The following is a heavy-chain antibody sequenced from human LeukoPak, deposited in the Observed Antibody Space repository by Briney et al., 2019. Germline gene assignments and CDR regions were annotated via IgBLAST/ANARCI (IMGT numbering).Heavy chain of an antibody. CDR2: IKSKTDGGTT. J-gene: IGHJ4*02. Sequence: GGSLSLSCAASGFTFSNAWLRWVRQAPGKGLAGVGRIKSKTDGGTTDYAAPVKGRFTISRDDSKTTLYLQMNSLKTEDTAVYYCTTSPLYGGFDYWGQGTLVTVSS. CDR3: TTSPLYGGFDY. V-gene: IGHV3-15*01. CDR1: GFTFSNAW. D-gene: IGHD4/OR15-4a*01.